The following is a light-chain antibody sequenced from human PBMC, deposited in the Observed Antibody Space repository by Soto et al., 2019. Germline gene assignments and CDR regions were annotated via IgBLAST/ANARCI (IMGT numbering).Light chain of an antibody. CDR3: QQRSNWPIT. CDR2: DAS. Sequence: EIVFAQSPGTLSLSPGERAALSWRASQSVSSSSLAWYQQKPGQAPRLLIYDASNRATGIPARFSGSGSGTDFTLTISSLEPEDFAVYYCQQRSNWPITFGQGTRLEIK. J-gene: IGKJ5*01. V-gene: IGKV3D-20*02. CDR1: QSVSSSS.